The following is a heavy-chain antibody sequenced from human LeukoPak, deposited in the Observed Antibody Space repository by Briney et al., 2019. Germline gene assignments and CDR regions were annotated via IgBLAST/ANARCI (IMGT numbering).Heavy chain of an antibody. D-gene: IGHD3-16*01. CDR3: VMISRNEGFDL. CDR2: INPKNGDT. CDR1: GYTFTAYY. V-gene: IGHV1-2*02. J-gene: IGHJ3*01. Sequence: ASVKVSCKASGYTFTAYYIHWVRQAPGQGPEWMGWINPKNGDTTYAQNFQGRVMMTRDTSVSTAYMDLSRLRSDDTALYHCVMISRNEGFDLWGQGTTVTVSS.